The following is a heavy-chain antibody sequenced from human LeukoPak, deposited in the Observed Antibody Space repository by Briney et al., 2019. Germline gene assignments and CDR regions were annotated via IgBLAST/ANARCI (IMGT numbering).Heavy chain of an antibody. J-gene: IGHJ4*02. Sequence: ASVKVSCKASGYTFTGDYMHWVRQAPGQGLEWMGWINPNSGGTNYAQKSQGRVTMTRDTSISTAYMELSRLRTDDTAVYDCARGKDYYDISGSTFDYWGQGTLVTVSS. CDR3: ARGKDYYDISGSTFDY. CDR1: GYTFTGDY. D-gene: IGHD3-22*01. V-gene: IGHV1-2*02. CDR2: INPNSGGT.